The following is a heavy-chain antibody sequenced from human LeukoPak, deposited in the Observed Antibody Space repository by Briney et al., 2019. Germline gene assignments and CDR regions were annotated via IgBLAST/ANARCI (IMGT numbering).Heavy chain of an antibody. V-gene: IGHV4-34*01. CDR1: GGSFSGYY. D-gene: IGHD6-19*01. J-gene: IGHJ4*02. CDR2: INHSGST. CDR3: ARGIAVAGTGVTRFDY. Sequence: PSETLSLPCAVYGGSFSGYYWSWIRQPPGKGLEWIGEINHSGSTNYNPSLKSRVTISVDTSKSQFSLKLSSVTAADTAVYYCARGIAVAGTGVTRFDYWGQGTLVTVSS.